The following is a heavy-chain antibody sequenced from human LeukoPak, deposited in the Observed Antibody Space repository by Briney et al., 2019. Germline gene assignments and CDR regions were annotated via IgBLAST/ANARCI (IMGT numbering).Heavy chain of an antibody. Sequence: GGSLRLPCAASGFTFSSYTMNWVRQAPGKGLEWLSFITLSGTTFYADSVKGRFTISRDNAKNSLYLQMNSLRADDTALYYCVRDYLFAFDIWGQGTMVTVSS. J-gene: IGHJ3*02. CDR3: VRDYLFAFDI. V-gene: IGHV3-48*01. CDR2: ITLSGTT. CDR1: GFTFSSYT. D-gene: IGHD2/OR15-2a*01.